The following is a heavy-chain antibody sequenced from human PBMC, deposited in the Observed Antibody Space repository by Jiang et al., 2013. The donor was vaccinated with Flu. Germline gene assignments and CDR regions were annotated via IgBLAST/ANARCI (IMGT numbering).Heavy chain of an antibody. J-gene: IGHJ3*02. V-gene: IGHV7-4-1*02. CDR3: ARGLHRDSIDT. CDR2: INTNTGNP. CDR1: GYSFTGYG. Sequence: QSGSELKKPGASVKVSCKASGYSFTGYGINWARQAPGQGLEWMAWINTNTGNPTYAQGFTGRFVFSLDTSVSTAYLQINSLKADDSGVYFCARGLHRDSIDTWGQGTLVTVSS.